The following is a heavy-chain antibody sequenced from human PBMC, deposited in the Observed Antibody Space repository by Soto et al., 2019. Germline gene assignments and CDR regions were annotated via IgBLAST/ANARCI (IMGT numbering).Heavy chain of an antibody. CDR2: IYHSGST. Sequence: SETLSLTCAVSGGSISSGGYSWSWIRQPPGKGLEWIGYIYHSGSTNYNPSLKSRVAISVDTSKNQFSLKLSSVTAADTAVFYCATLPPRIEVTVLPIPTWGQGTLVTVSS. CDR3: ATLPPRIEVTVLPIPT. V-gene: IGHV4-30-2*01. CDR1: GGSISSGGYS. J-gene: IGHJ5*02. D-gene: IGHD2-15*01.